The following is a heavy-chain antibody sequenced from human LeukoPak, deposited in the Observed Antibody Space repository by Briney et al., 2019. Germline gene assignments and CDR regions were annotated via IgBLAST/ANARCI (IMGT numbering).Heavy chain of an antibody. CDR1: GYTLTGYY. Sequence: ASVKVSCKASGYTLTGYYMHWVRQALGQGLEWMGWINPNSGGTNYAQKFQGRVTMTRDTSISTAYMELSRLRSDDTAVYYCARDKLKDIISGYYYMDVWGKGTTVTVSS. CDR3: ARDKLKDIISGYYYMDV. V-gene: IGHV1-2*02. CDR2: INPNSGGT. J-gene: IGHJ6*03.